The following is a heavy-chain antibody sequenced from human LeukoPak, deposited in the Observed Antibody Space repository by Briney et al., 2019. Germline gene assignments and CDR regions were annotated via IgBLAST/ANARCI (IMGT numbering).Heavy chain of an antibody. J-gene: IGHJ2*01. Sequence: PSETLSLTCAVSGGSISSGGYSWSWIRQPPGKGLEWIGYISHSGSTYYNPSLKSRVTISGDRSKNQFSLKLSSVTAADTAVYSCARRGANSGSYSHFDLWGRGTLVTVSA. CDR2: ISHSGST. V-gene: IGHV4-30-2*01. CDR3: ARRGANSGSYSHFDL. CDR1: GGSISSGGYS. D-gene: IGHD1-26*01.